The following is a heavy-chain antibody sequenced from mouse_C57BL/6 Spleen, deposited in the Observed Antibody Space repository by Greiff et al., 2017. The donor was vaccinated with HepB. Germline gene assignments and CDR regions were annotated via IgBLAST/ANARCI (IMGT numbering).Heavy chain of an antibody. Sequence: QVHVKQPGAELVMPGASVKLSCKASGYTFTSYWMHWVKQRPGQGLEWIGEIDPSDSYTNYNQKFKGKSTLTVDKSSSTAYMQLSSLTSEDSAVYYCAAQGVYAMDYWGQGTSVTVSS. CDR3: AAQGVYAMDY. J-gene: IGHJ4*01. CDR1: GYTFTSYW. CDR2: IDPSDSYT. V-gene: IGHV1-69*01.